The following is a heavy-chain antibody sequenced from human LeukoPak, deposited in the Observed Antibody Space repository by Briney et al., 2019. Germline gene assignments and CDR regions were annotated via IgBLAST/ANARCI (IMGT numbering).Heavy chain of an antibody. J-gene: IGHJ4*02. Sequence: SETLSLTCAVYGGSFSGYYWSWIRQPPGKGLEWIGEINHSGSTNYNPSLKSRVTISVDTSKNQFSLELSSVTAADTAVYYCARIRVQLERQSFDYWGQGTLVTVSS. CDR1: GGSFSGYY. CDR3: ARIRVQLERQSFDY. V-gene: IGHV4-34*01. D-gene: IGHD1-1*01. CDR2: INHSGST.